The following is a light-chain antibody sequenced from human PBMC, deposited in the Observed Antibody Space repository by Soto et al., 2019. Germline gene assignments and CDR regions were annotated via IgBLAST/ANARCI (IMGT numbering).Light chain of an antibody. CDR1: QSISKW. J-gene: IGKJ1*01. Sequence: DIQMTHSPSTLSASIGDRVTITCRASQSISKWLAWHQQKPGKAPKLLIYDASSLQSGVPPRFSGSGSGTELTLTIRSLQPDDIATYYCQQYSSYSAWTFGEGTKVDIK. CDR3: QQYSSYSAWT. CDR2: DAS. V-gene: IGKV1-5*01.